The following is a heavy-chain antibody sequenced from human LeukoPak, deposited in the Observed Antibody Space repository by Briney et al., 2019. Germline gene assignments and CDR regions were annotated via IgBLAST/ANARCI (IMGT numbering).Heavy chain of an antibody. D-gene: IGHD6-13*01. CDR1: GFTFSSYW. CDR2: IKQDGSEK. J-gene: IGHJ4*02. Sequence: PGGSLRLSCAASGFTFSSYWMSWVRQAPGKGQEWVANIKQDGSEKYYVDSVKGRFTISRDNAKNSLYLQMNSLRAEDTAVYYCARMGSSSWYYFDYWGQGTLVTVSS. V-gene: IGHV3-7*01. CDR3: ARMGSSSWYYFDY.